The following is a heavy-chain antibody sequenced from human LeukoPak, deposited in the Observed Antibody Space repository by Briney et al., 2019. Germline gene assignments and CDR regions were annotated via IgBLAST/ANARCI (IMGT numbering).Heavy chain of an antibody. CDR1: GFTFSSYG. CDR3: AKPANYYGSGSYWDPIDY. J-gene: IGHJ4*02. CDR2: IRYDGSNK. Sequence: GGSLRLSCAASGFTFSSYGMHWVRQAPGKGLEWVAFIRYDGSNKYYADSVKGRFTISRDNSKNTLYLQMNSLRAEDTAVYYCAKPANYYGSGSYWDPIDYWGQGTLVTDSS. D-gene: IGHD3-10*01. V-gene: IGHV3-30*02.